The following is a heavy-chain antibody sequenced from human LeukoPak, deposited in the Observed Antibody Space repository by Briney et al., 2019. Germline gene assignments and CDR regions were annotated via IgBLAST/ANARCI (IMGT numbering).Heavy chain of an antibody. D-gene: IGHD3-10*01. J-gene: IGHJ4*02. Sequence: PGGSLRLSCAASGFTFSTFAMHWVRLSPGKRLEWVSSITGSGPYMLYADSVKDRFTISRYNTKNLLYLEMNSLRAEDTAMYFCVRDVGAVRGEVYFDYWGQGTLVTVSS. CDR1: GFTFSTFA. V-gene: IGHV3-21*06. CDR2: ITGSGPYM. CDR3: VRDVGAVRGEVYFDY.